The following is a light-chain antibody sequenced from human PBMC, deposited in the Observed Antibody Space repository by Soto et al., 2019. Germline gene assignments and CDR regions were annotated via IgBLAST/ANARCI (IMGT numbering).Light chain of an antibody. J-gene: IGKJ4*01. CDR1: QAIGRH. V-gene: IGKV1-9*01. Sequence: IQMTQSPSSLSASVGDSVSITCRASQAIGRHVAWYQQIPGKAPRVLIHAASTLQSGVPSRFSGNGSGTDFTLTISGLQAEDFATYYCQRIDTLPIFGGGTKVET. CDR3: QRIDTLPI. CDR2: AAS.